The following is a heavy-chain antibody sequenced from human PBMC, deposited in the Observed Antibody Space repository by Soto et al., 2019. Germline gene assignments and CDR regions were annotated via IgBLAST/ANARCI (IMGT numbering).Heavy chain of an antibody. Sequence: QVQLQQWGAGLLKPSETLSLTCAVYGGSFSGYYWSWIRQPPGKGLEWIGEINHSGSTNYNPSLKSRVTISVDTSKNQFSRMLSSVTAADTAVYYCAVGPFNYSNYVWYFDLWGRGALVTVSS. CDR3: AVGPFNYSNYVWYFDL. CDR1: GGSFSGYY. V-gene: IGHV4-34*01. D-gene: IGHD4-4*01. CDR2: INHSGST. J-gene: IGHJ2*01.